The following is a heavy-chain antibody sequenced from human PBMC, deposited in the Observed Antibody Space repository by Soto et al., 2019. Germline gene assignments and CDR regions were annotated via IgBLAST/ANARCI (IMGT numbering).Heavy chain of an antibody. CDR2: ISAYTDNP. D-gene: IGHD2-2*01. V-gene: IGHV1-18*01. CDR3: ARVIPGAEAWFGP. Sequence: GASVKVSCKASGYTFTNYGVTWVRQAPGQGLEWMGWISAYTDNPHYAQKFQGRVTMTIDTSTTTAYMDLRSLTSDDTAVYYCARVIPGAEAWFGPWGQGTLVTVSS. CDR1: GYTFTNYG. J-gene: IGHJ5*02.